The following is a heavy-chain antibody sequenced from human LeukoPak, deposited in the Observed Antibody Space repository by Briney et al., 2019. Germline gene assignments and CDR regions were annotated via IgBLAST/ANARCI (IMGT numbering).Heavy chain of an antibody. V-gene: IGHV4-30-4*08. CDR2: IYYSGST. Sequence: SETLSLTCTVSGGSISSGDYYWSWIRQPPGKGLEWIGYIYYSGSTYYNPSLKSRVTISVDTSKNQFSLKLSSVTAADTAVYYCARDRNYYDSSGYYFDYWGQGALVTVSS. D-gene: IGHD3-22*01. CDR3: ARDRNYYDSSGYYFDY. J-gene: IGHJ4*02. CDR1: GGSISSGDYY.